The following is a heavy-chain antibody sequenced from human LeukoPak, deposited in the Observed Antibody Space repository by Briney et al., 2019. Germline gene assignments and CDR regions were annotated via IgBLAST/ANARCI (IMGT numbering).Heavy chain of an antibody. Sequence: PGRSLRPSCVVSGFTPSSNWTHWVRQAPGKELVWVSRISRVGRDTDYADSVKGRFTISRDNAENTVYRQMNSLRVDDTAVYYCATDPNGVCPDYWGQGALVTVSS. J-gene: IGHJ4*02. V-gene: IGHV3-74*01. CDR1: GFTPSSNW. D-gene: IGHD2-8*01. CDR3: ATDPNGVCPDY. CDR2: ISRVGRDT.